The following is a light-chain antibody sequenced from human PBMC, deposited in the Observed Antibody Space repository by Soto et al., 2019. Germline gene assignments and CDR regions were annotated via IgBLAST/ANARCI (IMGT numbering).Light chain of an antibody. CDR3: QQYGSSPPYT. Sequence: EIVLTQSPGTLSLSPGERATLSCRASHSVSSSYLAWYQQKPGQAPRLLIYGASSMATGIPDRFSGSGSGTDFNITISRLEPEDFAVYYCQQYGSSPPYTFGQGTKLEIK. CDR2: GAS. J-gene: IGKJ2*01. V-gene: IGKV3-20*01. CDR1: HSVSSSY.